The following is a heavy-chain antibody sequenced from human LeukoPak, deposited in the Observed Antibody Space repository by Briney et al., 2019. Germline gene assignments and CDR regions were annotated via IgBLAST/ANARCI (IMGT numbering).Heavy chain of an antibody. CDR3: ARKGKQQLVLRYFDY. Sequence: SETLSLTCTVSGGSISSSSYYWSWIRQPPGKGLEWIGEINHSGSTNYNPSLKSRVTISVDTSKNQFSLKLSSVTAADTAVYYCARKGKQQLVLRYFDYWGQGTLVTVSS. D-gene: IGHD6-13*01. V-gene: IGHV4-39*07. CDR2: INHSGST. CDR1: GGSISSSSYY. J-gene: IGHJ4*02.